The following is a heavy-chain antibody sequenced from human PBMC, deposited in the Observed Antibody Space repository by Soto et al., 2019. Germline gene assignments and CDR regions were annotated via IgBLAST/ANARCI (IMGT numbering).Heavy chain of an antibody. CDR3: ARGGYCSGGSCYLNWFDP. Sequence: PSETLSLTCTVSGGSISSYYWSWIRQPPGKGLEWIGYIDYSGSTNYNPSLKSRVTISVDTSKNQFSLKLSSVTAADTAVYYCARGGYCSGGSCYLNWFDPWGQGTLVTVSS. D-gene: IGHD2-15*01. V-gene: IGHV4-59*01. J-gene: IGHJ5*02. CDR1: GGSISSYY. CDR2: IDYSGST.